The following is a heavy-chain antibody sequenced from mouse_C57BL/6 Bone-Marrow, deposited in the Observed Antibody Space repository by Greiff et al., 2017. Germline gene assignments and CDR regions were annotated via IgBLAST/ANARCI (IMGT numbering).Heavy chain of an antibody. D-gene: IGHD2-1*01. J-gene: IGHJ1*03. CDR2: IYPRSGNT. CDR3: ARGGGNSCYFDV. CDR1: GYTFTSYG. V-gene: IGHV1-81*01. Sequence: VQLQQSGAELARPGASVKLSCKASGYTFTSYGISWVKQRTGQGLEWIGEIYPRSGNTYYNEKFKGKATLTADKSSSTAYMELRSLTSEDSAVYFCARGGGNSCYFDVWGTGTTVTVSS.